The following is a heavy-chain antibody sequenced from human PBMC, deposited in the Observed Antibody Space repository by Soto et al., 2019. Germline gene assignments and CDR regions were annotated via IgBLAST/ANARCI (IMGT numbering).Heavy chain of an antibody. CDR3: ARSTIQLWPTAVHYFDY. D-gene: IGHD5-18*01. Sequence: PSETLFLTCTVSGGSISSYYWSWIRQPPGKGLEWIGYIYYSGSTNYNPSLKSRVTISVDTSKNQFSLKLSSVTAADTAVYYCARSTIQLWPTAVHYFDYWGQGTLVTVSS. J-gene: IGHJ4*02. CDR2: IYYSGST. V-gene: IGHV4-59*01. CDR1: GGSISSYY.